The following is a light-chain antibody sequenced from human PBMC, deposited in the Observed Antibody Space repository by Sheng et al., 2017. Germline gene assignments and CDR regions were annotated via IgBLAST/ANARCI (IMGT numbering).Light chain of an antibody. CDR3: QAWDSSTVV. V-gene: IGLV3-1*01. J-gene: IGLJ2*01. CDR2: EDN. Sequence: SYELTQPPSVSVSPGQPARITCSGDELGNKYVCWYQQKAGQSPVLVIYEDNKRPSGIPERFSGSNSGNSATLTISGTQALDEADYYCQAWDSSTVVFGGGTKLTVL. CDR1: ELGNKY.